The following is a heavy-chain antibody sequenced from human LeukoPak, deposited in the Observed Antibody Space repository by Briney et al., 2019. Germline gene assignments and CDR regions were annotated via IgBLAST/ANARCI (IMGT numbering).Heavy chain of an antibody. CDR1: GGSISSSNW. Sequence: SSETLSLTCAVSGGSISSSNWWSWVRQPPGKGLEWIGEIYHSGSTNYNPSLKSRVTISVDKSKNQFSLKLSSVTAADTAVYYCARDGDYGDYSHFDFQHWGQGTLVTVSS. V-gene: IGHV4-4*02. CDR3: ARDGDYGDYSHFDFQH. J-gene: IGHJ1*01. CDR2: IYHSGST. D-gene: IGHD4-17*01.